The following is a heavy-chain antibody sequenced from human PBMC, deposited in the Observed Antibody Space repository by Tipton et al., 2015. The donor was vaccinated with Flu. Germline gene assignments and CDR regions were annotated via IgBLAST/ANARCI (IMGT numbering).Heavy chain of an antibody. CDR3: ARVGVVTPFDY. V-gene: IGHV4-39*07. J-gene: IGHJ4*02. D-gene: IGHD4-23*01. CDR2: T. Sequence: TYYNPSLKSRVTISVDTSKNQFSLRLTSMTAADTAVYYCARVGVVTPFDYWGQGTLVTVSS.